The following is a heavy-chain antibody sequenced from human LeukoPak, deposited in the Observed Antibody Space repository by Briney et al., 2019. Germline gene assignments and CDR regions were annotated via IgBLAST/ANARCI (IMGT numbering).Heavy chain of an antibody. D-gene: IGHD2-15*01. J-gene: IGHJ6*04. V-gene: IGHV3-21*01. CDR2: ISSSSSYI. CDR1: GFTFSSYW. Sequence: PGGSLRLSCAASGFTFSSYWMSWVRQAPGKGLEWVSSISSSSSYIYYADSVKGRFTISRDNAKNSLYLQMNSLRAEDTAVYYCAREDFVVVVAALDVWGKGTTVTVSS. CDR3: AREDFVVVVAALDV.